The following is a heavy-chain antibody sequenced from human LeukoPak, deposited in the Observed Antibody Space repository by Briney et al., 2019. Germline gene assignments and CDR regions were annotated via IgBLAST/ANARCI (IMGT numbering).Heavy chain of an antibody. CDR2: IKQDGSEK. CDR3: ARDRYDFWSGYYPDAFDI. J-gene: IGHJ3*02. V-gene: IGHV3-7*01. Sequence: PGGSLRLSCAASGFTFSDYYMSWIRQAPGKGLEWVANIKQDGSEKYYVDSVKGRFTISRDNAKNSLYLQMNSLRAEDTAVYYCARDRYDFWSGYYPDAFDIWGQGTMVTVSS. CDR1: GFTFSDYY. D-gene: IGHD3-3*01.